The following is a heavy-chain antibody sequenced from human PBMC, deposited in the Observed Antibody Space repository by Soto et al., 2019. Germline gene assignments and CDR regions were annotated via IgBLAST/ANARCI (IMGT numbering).Heavy chain of an antibody. CDR3: ARGEWFGESYYYYYYMDV. V-gene: IGHV3-53*04. J-gene: IGHJ6*03. Sequence: GGSLRLSCAASGFTVSSNYMSWVRQAPGKGLEWVSVIYSGGSTYYADSVKGRFTISRHNSKNTLYLQMNSLRAEDTAVYYCARGEWFGESYYYYYYMDVWGKGTTVTVSS. CDR1: GFTVSSNY. D-gene: IGHD3-10*01. CDR2: IYSGGST.